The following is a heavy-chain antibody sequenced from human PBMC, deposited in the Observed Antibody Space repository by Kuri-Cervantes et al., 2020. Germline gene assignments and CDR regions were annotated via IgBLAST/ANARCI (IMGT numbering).Heavy chain of an antibody. CDR2: INYSGIT. Sequence: GSLRLSCTVSGGSVSSGNYYWTWIRQPPGKGLEWIGYINYSGITNANPSLKSRVSISVDTSKNQFSLKLSSVTAADTAVYYCARRTTIVSPYYMDVWGKGTTVTVSS. J-gene: IGHJ6*03. V-gene: IGHV4-61*01. D-gene: IGHD4/OR15-4a*01. CDR3: ARRTTIVSPYYMDV. CDR1: GGSVSSGNYY.